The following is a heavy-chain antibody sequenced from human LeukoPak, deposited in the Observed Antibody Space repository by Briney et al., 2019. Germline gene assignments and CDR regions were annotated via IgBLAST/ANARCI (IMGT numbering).Heavy chain of an antibody. CDR2: VSDSGTST. D-gene: IGHD6-19*01. CDR3: AKPYSSGWSPYYHYYMDV. CDR1: GFTFSDYA. J-gene: IGHJ6*03. Sequence: GGSLRLSCEVSGFTFSDYAMTWVRQALGKGLEWVSSVSDSGTSTYYADSVKGRFTISRDNSKNTLYLQMSTLRAEDTAVYFCAKPYSSGWSPYYHYYMDVWGTGTTVTVSS. V-gene: IGHV3-23*01.